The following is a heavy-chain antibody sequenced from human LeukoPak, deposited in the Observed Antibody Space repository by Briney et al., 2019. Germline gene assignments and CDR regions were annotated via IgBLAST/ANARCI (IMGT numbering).Heavy chain of an antibody. Sequence: PSETLSLTCDVSGASLSDYCWTWIRQTPGKGLEWIGHMNHLLTTNYNPSLKSRVTISVDTSRNQFSLKLSSVTAADTAVYYCASLLRIAVPGANYYYGMDVWGQGTTVTVSS. CDR2: MNHLLTT. J-gene: IGHJ6*02. CDR1: GASLSDYC. CDR3: ASLLRIAVPGANYYYGMDV. V-gene: IGHV4-34*01. D-gene: IGHD6-19*01.